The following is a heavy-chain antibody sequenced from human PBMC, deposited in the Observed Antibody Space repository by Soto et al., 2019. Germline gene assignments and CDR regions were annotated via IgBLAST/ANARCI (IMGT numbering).Heavy chain of an antibody. Sequence: QVQLVQSGAEVKTPGSSVKVSCKASGGTLSDYAISWVRQAPGQGLEWMGGIMPTVDSTNYAQNFQGRLTNFRDETTGTANLGVRRLGVDQPAVLYRWGGAGWEIMAQESSGMAVWGQGTTVIVSS. CDR2: IMPTVDST. D-gene: IGHD3-16*01. V-gene: IGHV1-69*01. J-gene: IGHJ6*02. CDR3: WGGAGWEIMAQESSGMAV. CDR1: GGTLSDYA.